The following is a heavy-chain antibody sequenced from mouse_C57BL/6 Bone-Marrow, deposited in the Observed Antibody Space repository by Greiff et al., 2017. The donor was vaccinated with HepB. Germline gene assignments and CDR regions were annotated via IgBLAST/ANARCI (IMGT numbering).Heavy chain of an antibody. J-gene: IGHJ2*01. CDR1: GYSFTGYY. Sequence: VQLQQSGPELVKPGASVKISCKASGYSFTGYYMNWVKQSPEKSLEWIGEINPSTGGTTYNQKFKAKATLTVDKSSSTAYMQLKSLTSEDSAVYYCARGAYRDYWGQGTTLTVSS. CDR2: INPSTGGT. CDR3: ARGAYRDY. D-gene: IGHD2-10*01. V-gene: IGHV1-42*01.